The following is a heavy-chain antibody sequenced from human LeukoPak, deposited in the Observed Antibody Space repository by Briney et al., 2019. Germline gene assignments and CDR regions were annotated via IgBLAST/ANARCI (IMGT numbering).Heavy chain of an antibody. J-gene: IGHJ4*02. CDR2: ISGSGGST. CDR3: AKAPLFGFEFDY. V-gene: IGHV3-23*01. D-gene: IGHD3-9*01. CDR1: GFTFSSYR. Sequence: GGSLRLSCAASGFTFSSYRMSGVRQAPGKGLEWVSTISGSGGSTYYADSVKGRFIIFRDNTKDTLYLQMNSLRAEDTAIYYCAKAPLFGFEFDYWGQGTLVAVSS.